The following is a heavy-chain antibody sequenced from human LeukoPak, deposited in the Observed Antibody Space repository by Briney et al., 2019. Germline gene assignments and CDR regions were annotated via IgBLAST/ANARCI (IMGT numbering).Heavy chain of an antibody. CDR2: INPNSGGT. CDR1: GYTFSDYY. D-gene: IGHD4-17*01. Sequence: ASVKVSCKASGYTFSDYYIHWVRQVPGQGFEWMGWINPNSGGTDYAQKFQGRVTVTRDTSISAAYMELSRLTSDDTAMYYCAKVGAHGDYAVIDYWGQGTLVTVSS. J-gene: IGHJ4*02. CDR3: AKVGAHGDYAVIDY. V-gene: IGHV1-2*02.